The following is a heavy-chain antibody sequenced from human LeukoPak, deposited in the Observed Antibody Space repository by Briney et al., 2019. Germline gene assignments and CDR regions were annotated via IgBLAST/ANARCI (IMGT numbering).Heavy chain of an antibody. Sequence: GASVKVPCKASGYSFTDFGISWVRQAPGQGLEWMGWISAYNGDTNYAQKLQGRVTMTTDASTSTAHMELRSLRSDDTAVYYCTRDLGVDTTMIFFDYWGQGSLVTVSS. D-gene: IGHD5-18*01. CDR3: TRDLGVDTTMIFFDY. CDR2: ISAYNGDT. CDR1: GYSFTDFG. J-gene: IGHJ4*02. V-gene: IGHV1-18*01.